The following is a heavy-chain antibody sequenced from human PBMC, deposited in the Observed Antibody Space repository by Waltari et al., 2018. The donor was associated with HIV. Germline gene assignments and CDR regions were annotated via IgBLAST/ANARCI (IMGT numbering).Heavy chain of an antibody. CDR1: GGSIGDSSSY. D-gene: IGHD7-27*01. V-gene: IGHV4-39*01. Sequence: QLQLHESGPGVVKPSETLYLTCTVSGGSIGDSSSYWAWIRQTPGKGLECIGSFFYGGSSSYGGRASDLPSLKSRLSISVDTSRNQLSLKLRSVNATDTAVYFCARPPQTGDLGDYWGRGTLVTVS. CDR3: ARPPQTGDLGDY. J-gene: IGHJ4*02. CDR2: FFYGGSSSYGGRA.